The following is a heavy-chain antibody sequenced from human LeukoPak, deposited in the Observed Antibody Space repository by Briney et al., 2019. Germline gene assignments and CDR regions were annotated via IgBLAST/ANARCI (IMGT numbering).Heavy chain of an antibody. Sequence: PGRSLRLSCAASGFTFSDYAMHWVRQAPGKGLEWVAVLSYGGTNKYYADSVKGRFTISRDNSKNTMFLQMNSLRAEDTAVYYCAKGLRYSDNWGQGTLVTVSS. CDR2: LSYGGTNK. V-gene: IGHV3-30-3*01. CDR3: AKGLRYSDN. D-gene: IGHD3-9*01. CDR1: GFTFSDYA. J-gene: IGHJ4*02.